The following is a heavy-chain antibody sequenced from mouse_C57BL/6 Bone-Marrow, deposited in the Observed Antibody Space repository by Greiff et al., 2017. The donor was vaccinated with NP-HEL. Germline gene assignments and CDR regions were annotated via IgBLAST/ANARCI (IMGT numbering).Heavy chain of an antibody. Sequence: QVQLQQPGAELVKPGASVKMSCKASGYTFTSYWITWVKQRPGQGLEWIGDIYPGSGSTNYNEKFKSKATLTVDTSSSTAYMQLSSLTYEDSAVYYWARGGSSYGGPFAYWGQGTLVTVSA. CDR1: GYTFTSYW. V-gene: IGHV1-55*01. CDR2: IYPGSGST. CDR3: ARGGSSYGGPFAY. D-gene: IGHD1-1*01. J-gene: IGHJ3*01.